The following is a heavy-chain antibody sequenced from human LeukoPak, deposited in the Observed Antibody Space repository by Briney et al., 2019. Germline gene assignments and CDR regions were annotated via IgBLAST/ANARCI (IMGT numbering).Heavy chain of an antibody. J-gene: IGHJ4*02. Sequence: PGGSLRLSCTASGFAFDEHGMSWVRQVPGKGLEWVSAISGSGGSTYYADSVKGRFTISRDNSKNTLYLQMNSLRAEDTAVYYCAKHHGSGSYYPTTNDYWGQGTLVTVSS. D-gene: IGHD3-10*01. CDR2: ISGSGGST. CDR3: AKHHGSGSYYPTTNDY. V-gene: IGHV3-23*01. CDR1: GFAFDEHG.